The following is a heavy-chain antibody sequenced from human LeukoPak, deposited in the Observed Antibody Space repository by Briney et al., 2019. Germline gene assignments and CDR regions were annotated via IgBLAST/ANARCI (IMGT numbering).Heavy chain of an antibody. CDR1: GYTFTSYG. CDR2: ISAHNGDT. D-gene: IGHD3-10*01. J-gene: IGHJ3*02. Sequence: ASVKVSCKASGYTFTSYGITWVRQAPGQGLEWMGWISAHNGDTNYAQKFQGRVTMTRDMSTSTVYMELSSLRSEDTAVYYCAREVYRSGNDYHDAFDIWGQGTMVTVSS. V-gene: IGHV1-18*01. CDR3: AREVYRSGNDYHDAFDI.